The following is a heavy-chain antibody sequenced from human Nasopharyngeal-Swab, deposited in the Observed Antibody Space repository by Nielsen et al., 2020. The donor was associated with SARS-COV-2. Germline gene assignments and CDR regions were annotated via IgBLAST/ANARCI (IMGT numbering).Heavy chain of an antibody. Sequence: VRQALGKGLEWVAVIWYDGTNEDYVDSVKGRFTISRDNSKNTLYLQMNSLRAEDTVVYYCARGGVSGTYVFFDSWGQGTLVTVSS. D-gene: IGHD3-10*02. J-gene: IGHJ4*02. V-gene: IGHV3-33*01. CDR2: IWYDGTNE. CDR3: ARGGVSGTYVFFDS.